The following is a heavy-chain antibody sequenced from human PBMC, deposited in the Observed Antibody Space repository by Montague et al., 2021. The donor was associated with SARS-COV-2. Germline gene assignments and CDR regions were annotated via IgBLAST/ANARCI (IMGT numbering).Heavy chain of an antibody. V-gene: IGHV4-59*08. D-gene: IGHD2-15*01. CDR2: ISDSGST. CDR3: ARHYSATLPAVY. Sequence: SETLSLTCTDSGGSISSFHWSWFRQPPGKGLEWIGYISDSGSTNYNPSLTSRVTMSVDTSKNQFSLKVNSVTAADTAVYYCARHYSATLPAVYWGQGTLVTVSS. CDR1: GGSISSFH. J-gene: IGHJ4*02.